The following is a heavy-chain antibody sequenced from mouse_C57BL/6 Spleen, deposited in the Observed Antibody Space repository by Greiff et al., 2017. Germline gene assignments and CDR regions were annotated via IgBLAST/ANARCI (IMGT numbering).Heavy chain of an antibody. CDR3: ARGDHDGGGDYFDY. CDR2: IDPSDSET. J-gene: IGHJ2*01. V-gene: IGHV1-52*01. CDR1: GYTFTSYW. D-gene: IGHD2-4*01. Sequence: VQLPQPGAELVRPGSSVKLSCKASGYTFTSYWMHWVKQRPIQGLEWIGNIDPSDSETHYNQKFKDKATLTVDKSSSTAYMQLSSLTSEDSAVYYWARGDHDGGGDYFDYWGQGTTLTVSS.